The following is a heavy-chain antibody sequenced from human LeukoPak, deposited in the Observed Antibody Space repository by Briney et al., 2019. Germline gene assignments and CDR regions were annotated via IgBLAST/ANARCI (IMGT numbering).Heavy chain of an antibody. D-gene: IGHD6-13*01. CDR3: ARQRYSSSWYYFDY. CDR1: GFTFSSYE. V-gene: IGHV3-48*03. J-gene: IGHJ4*02. CDR2: ISSSGSTI. Sequence: GGSLRLSYAASGFTFSSYEMNWVRQAPGKGLEWVSYISSSGSTIYYADSVKGRFTISRDNAKNSLYLQMNSLRAEDTAVYYCARQRYSSSWYYFDYWGQGTLVTVSS.